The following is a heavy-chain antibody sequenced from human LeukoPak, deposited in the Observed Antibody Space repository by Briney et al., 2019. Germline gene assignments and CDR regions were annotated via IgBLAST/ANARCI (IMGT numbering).Heavy chain of an antibody. Sequence: GGSLRLSCAASGFTFSSYAMSWVRRAPGKGLDWVSAFSGSGGSTYYADSVKGRFTISRDNSKNTLYLQMNSLRAEDTAVYYCAKGGIAVDYFDYWGQGTLVTVSS. CDR2: FSGSGGST. V-gene: IGHV3-23*01. CDR1: GFTFSSYA. D-gene: IGHD6-19*01. J-gene: IGHJ4*02. CDR3: AKGGIAVDYFDY.